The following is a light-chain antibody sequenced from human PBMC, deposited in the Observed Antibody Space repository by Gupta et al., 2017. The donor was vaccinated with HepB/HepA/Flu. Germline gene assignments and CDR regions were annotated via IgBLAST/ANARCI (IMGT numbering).Light chain of an antibody. V-gene: IGKV3-15*01. CDR1: QSVSRK. CDR2: DSS. CDR3: QQYNNWVT. J-gene: IGKJ4*01. Sequence: EILMTQSPATLSVSPGERATLSCRASQSVSRKLAWYQQKPGQPPRLLMYDSSTRVTGIPARCSGSGSGTEFTLTISSLQSEDFAVYYCQQYNNWVTFGGGTKVEIK.